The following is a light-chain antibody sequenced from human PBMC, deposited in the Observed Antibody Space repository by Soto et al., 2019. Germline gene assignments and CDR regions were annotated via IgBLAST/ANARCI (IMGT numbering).Light chain of an antibody. CDR3: QQYHSPPLT. V-gene: IGKV3-20*01. CDR1: QNISSNY. J-gene: IGKJ1*01. CDR2: GGL. Sequence: VLRQSPGTLSLSPGQRATLSCRASQNISSNYIAWFQQKPGQPPRLLIYGGLNRATGIPARFSGSGSGTEFSLTISSLEPEDFVVYYCQQYHSPPLTFGPGTKVEIK.